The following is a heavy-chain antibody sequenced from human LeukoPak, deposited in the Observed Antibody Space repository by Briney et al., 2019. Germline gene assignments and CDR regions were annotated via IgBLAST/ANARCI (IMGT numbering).Heavy chain of an antibody. CDR2: IYSGGST. J-gene: IGHJ6*02. D-gene: IGHD2-15*01. CDR1: GFTVSSNY. V-gene: IGHV3-66*01. Sequence: GGSLRLSCAASGFTVSSNYMSWVRQAPGKGLEWVSVIYSGGSTYYADSVKGRFTISRDNSKNTLYLQMNSLRAEDTAVYYCAREYCSGGSCYSRYYYYGMDVWGQGTTVTVSS. CDR3: AREYCSGGSCYSRYYYYGMDV.